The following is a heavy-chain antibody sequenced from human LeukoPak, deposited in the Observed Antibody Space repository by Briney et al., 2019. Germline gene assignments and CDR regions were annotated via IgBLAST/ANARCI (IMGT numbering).Heavy chain of an antibody. D-gene: IGHD3-22*01. Sequence: GGSLRLSCAASGFTFSRLAMTWVRQAPGKGLEWVSSISSSSSYIYYADSVKGRFTISRDNSKNTLYLQMNSLRAEDTAVYYCARYVSYYYDSSGSPFDYWGQGTLVTVSS. J-gene: IGHJ4*02. CDR2: ISSSSSYI. CDR1: GFTFSRLA. V-gene: IGHV3-21*01. CDR3: ARYVSYYYDSSGSPFDY.